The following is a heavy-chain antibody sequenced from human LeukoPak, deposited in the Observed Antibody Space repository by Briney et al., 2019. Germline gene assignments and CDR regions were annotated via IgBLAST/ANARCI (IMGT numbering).Heavy chain of an antibody. CDR2: IKQDGSEK. CDR1: GFTFSSYW. D-gene: IGHD6-19*01. V-gene: IGHV3-7*01. CDR3: AGEQGLGEFDY. Sequence: GGSLRLSCAASGFTFSSYWMSWVRQAPGKGLEWVANIKQDGSEKYYVDSVKGRFTISRDNAKNSLYLQMNSLRAEDTAVYYCAGEQGLGEFDYWGQGTLVTVSS. J-gene: IGHJ4*02.